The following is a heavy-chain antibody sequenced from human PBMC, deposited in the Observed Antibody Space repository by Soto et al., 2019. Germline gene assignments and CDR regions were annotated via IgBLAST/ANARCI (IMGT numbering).Heavy chain of an antibody. D-gene: IGHD1-26*01. CDR1: GGTFSSYT. CDR2: IIPILGIA. Sequence: QVQLVQSGAEVKKPGSSVKVSCKASGGTFSSYTISWVRQAPGQGLEWMGRIIPILGIANYAQKFQGRVTITADKATSKAYRELSSLRSEDTAVYYCARDQGEGGMDVWGQGTTVTVSS. V-gene: IGHV1-69*08. J-gene: IGHJ6*02. CDR3: ARDQGEGGMDV.